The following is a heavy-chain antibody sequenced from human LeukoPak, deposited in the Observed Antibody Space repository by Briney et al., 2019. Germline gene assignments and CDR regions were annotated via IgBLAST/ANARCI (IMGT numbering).Heavy chain of an antibody. CDR1: GLTLDQYG. D-gene: IGHD1-26*01. Sequence: GGSLRLSCVASGLTLDQYGMIGVRHSRGKGLVWVSGINWNGGTTTYADSVKGRFTISRDNAKNSLYLQMNSLRVEATAFYYCARNSGASVYTYSLQYWGRGTLVTVSS. CDR2: INWNGGTT. J-gene: IGHJ4*02. V-gene: IGHV3-20*04. CDR3: ARNSGASVYTYSLQY.